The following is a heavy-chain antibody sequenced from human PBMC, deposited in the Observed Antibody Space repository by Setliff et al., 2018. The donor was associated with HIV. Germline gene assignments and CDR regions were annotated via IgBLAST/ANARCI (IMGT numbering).Heavy chain of an antibody. CDR2: IHHSGNT. J-gene: IGHJ3*02. V-gene: IGHV4-38-2*02. Sequence: SETLSLTCAVSGSSISSGYFWGWVRQPPGKGLEWIANIHHSGNTYYNPSLKCRVTISVETSTNQFSLKLNSVTATDTAVYYCTREGPRITGTGGAFDTWGQGTMVTVSS. CDR1: GSSISSGYF. D-gene: IGHD1-20*01. CDR3: TREGPRITGTGGAFDT.